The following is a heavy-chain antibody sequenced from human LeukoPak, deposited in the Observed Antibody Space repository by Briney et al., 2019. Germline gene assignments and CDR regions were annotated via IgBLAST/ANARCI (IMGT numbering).Heavy chain of an antibody. CDR1: GFTFSTYA. V-gene: IGHV3-23*01. CDR3: AKDRGRYYDSSGYYWGYYFDS. J-gene: IGHJ4*02. Sequence: GGSLRLSCAASGFTFSTYAVNWVRQAPGEGLEWVSAISGSGGSTYYADSVKGRFTISRDNSKNTLYLQMGSLRAEDTAVYYCAKDRGRYYDSSGYYWGYYFDSWGQGILVTVST. CDR2: ISGSGGST. D-gene: IGHD3-22*01.